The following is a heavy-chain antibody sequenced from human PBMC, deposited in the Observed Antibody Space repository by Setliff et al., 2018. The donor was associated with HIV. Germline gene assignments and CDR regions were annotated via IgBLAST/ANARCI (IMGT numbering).Heavy chain of an antibody. CDR2: VHNSAGS. J-gene: IGHJ3*02. Sequence: SETLSLTCAVSGDSASGYYWSWIRQPAGRGLEWIGRVHNSAGSNYNPSLKSRVTMSVDTAKNQLSLKLTAVSAADTAVYYCARDRIEVLADSPHDVFDIWGRGIMVTVSS. V-gene: IGHV4-4*07. CDR3: ARDRIEVLADSPHDVFDI. D-gene: IGHD3-22*01. CDR1: GDSASGYY.